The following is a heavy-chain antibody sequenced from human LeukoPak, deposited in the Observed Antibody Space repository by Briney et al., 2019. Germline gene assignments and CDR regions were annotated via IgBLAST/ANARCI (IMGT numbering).Heavy chain of an antibody. D-gene: IGHD5-12*01. V-gene: IGHV4-4*07. Sequence: SETLSLTCTVSGGSISSYYWSWIRQPAGKGLEWIGRIYTSGSTNYNPSLKSRVTTSVDTSKNQFSLKLSSVTAADTAVYYCASAPRATINPGYFDYWGQGTLVTVSS. CDR2: IYTSGST. CDR1: GGSISSYY. J-gene: IGHJ4*02. CDR3: ASAPRATINPGYFDY.